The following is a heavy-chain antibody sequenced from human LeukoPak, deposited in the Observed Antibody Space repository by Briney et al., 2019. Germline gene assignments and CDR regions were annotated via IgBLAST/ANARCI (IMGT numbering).Heavy chain of an antibody. Sequence: SETLSLTCTVSGGSISSSSYYWGWIRQPPGKGLEWIGSIYYSGRTYYNPSLKSRVTISVDTSKNQFSLKLSSVTAADTAVYYCARDRPPYYYDSSGYYPGAYFDYWGQGTLVTVSS. V-gene: IGHV4-39*07. CDR2: IYYSGRT. J-gene: IGHJ4*02. CDR1: GGSISSSSYY. D-gene: IGHD3-22*01. CDR3: ARDRPPYYYDSSGYYPGAYFDY.